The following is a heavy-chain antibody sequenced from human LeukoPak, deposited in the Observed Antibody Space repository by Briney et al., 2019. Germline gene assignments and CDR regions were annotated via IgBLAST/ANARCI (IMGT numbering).Heavy chain of an antibody. Sequence: PGGSLRLSCVASGFTFSTYWMTWVRQAPGKGLEWVAYMKEDGSEIYYLASVKGRFTISRDNAKKSLYLQMSSLIAEDTAVYYCARGVYYFDSWGQGTLVTVSS. CDR3: ARGVYYFDS. D-gene: IGHD5/OR15-5a*01. V-gene: IGHV3-7*04. CDR2: MKEDGSEI. CDR1: GFTFSTYW. J-gene: IGHJ4*02.